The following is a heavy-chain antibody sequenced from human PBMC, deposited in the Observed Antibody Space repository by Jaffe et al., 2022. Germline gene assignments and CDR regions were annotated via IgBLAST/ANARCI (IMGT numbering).Heavy chain of an antibody. J-gene: IGHJ3*02. D-gene: IGHD3-9*01. Sequence: QVQLQESGPGLVKPSQTLSLTCTVSGGSISSGSYYWSWIRQPAGKGLEWIGRIYTSGSTNYNPSLKSRVTISVDTSKNQFSLKLSSVTAADTAVYYCARVKDYDILTGYHIGPNDAFDIWGQGTMVTVSS. V-gene: IGHV4-61*02. CDR3: ARVKDYDILTGYHIGPNDAFDI. CDR1: GGSISSGSYY. CDR2: IYTSGST.